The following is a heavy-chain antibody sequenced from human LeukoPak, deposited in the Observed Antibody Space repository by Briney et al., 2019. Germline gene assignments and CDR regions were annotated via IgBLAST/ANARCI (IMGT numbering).Heavy chain of an antibody. V-gene: IGHV3-30*04. Sequence: GGSLRLSCAASGFTFSSYAMHWVRQAPGKGLEWVAVISYDGSNKYYADSVKGRFTISRDNSKNTLHLQMNSLRAEDTAVYYCARGWELPTVDYWGQGTLVTVSS. J-gene: IGHJ4*02. CDR2: ISYDGSNK. D-gene: IGHD1-26*01. CDR3: ARGWELPTVDY. CDR1: GFTFSSYA.